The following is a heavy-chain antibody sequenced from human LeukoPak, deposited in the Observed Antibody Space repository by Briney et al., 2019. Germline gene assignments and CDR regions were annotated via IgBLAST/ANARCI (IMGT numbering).Heavy chain of an antibody. J-gene: IGHJ4*02. CDR2: ISAYNGNT. Sequence: AVTVSYKASRYTFTNYGLSGVRQAAGQGVDWMGWISAYNGNTKYEQQLQGRVTLTTDPSTSRSYMELRILTTDDTAVYYCARGDCSSTSCHATFDFWGQGTLVTVSS. V-gene: IGHV1-18*04. D-gene: IGHD2-2*01. CDR1: RYTFTNYG. CDR3: ARGDCSSTSCHATFDF.